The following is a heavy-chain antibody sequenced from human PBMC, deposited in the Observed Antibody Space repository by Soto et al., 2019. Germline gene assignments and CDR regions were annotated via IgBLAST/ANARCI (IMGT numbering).Heavy chain of an antibody. J-gene: IGHJ4*02. Sequence: LRLSCAASGFAFSTFAMTWVRQAPGKGLEWVAAISVSGNNTYYADSVKGRFTISRDNSQNSVFLQMSSLRADDTAVYYCARDQLRPGILYSLGVLLPEYGLWGQGTLVTVSS. V-gene: IGHV3-23*01. CDR3: ARDQLRPGILYSLGVLLPEYGL. CDR2: ISVSGNNT. D-gene: IGHD3-22*01. CDR1: GFAFSTFA.